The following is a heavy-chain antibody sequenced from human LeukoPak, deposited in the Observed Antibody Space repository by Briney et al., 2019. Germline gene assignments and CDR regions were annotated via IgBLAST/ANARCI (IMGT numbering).Heavy chain of an antibody. V-gene: IGHV1-18*01. CDR1: GYPFTTYG. Sequence: ASVKVSCKASGYPFTTYGIDWVRQAPGQGLEWMGWMSTYNGDTNYAQKFQGRVTMTTDTSTNTAYIELRSLTSDDTAAYYCAREWWGYDVLTGDNWFDPWGQGTLVIVSS. D-gene: IGHD3-9*01. J-gene: IGHJ5*02. CDR2: MSTYNGDT. CDR3: AREWWGYDVLTGDNWFDP.